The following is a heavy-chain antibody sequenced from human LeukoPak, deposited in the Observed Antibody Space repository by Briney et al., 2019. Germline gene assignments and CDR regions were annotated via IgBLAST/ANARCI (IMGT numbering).Heavy chain of an antibody. CDR1: GYTFTSCG. CDR3: ARDLGVYGDPNYYFDY. Sequence: ASVKVSCKASGYTFTSCGISWVRQAPGQGLEWMGWISPSYGNTNYAQKPQGRVTMTTDTSTSTAYMELRSLRSDETAMYYCARDLGVYGDPNYYFDYWGQGTLVTVSS. J-gene: IGHJ4*02. D-gene: IGHD4-17*01. CDR2: ISPSYGNT. V-gene: IGHV1-18*04.